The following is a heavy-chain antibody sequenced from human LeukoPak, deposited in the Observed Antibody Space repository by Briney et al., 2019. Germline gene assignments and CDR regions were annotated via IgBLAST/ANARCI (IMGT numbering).Heavy chain of an antibody. J-gene: IGHJ3*02. D-gene: IGHD6-13*01. CDR1: GGTFSSCA. CDR3: ARGTAGDAFDI. CDR2: IIPIFGIA. Sequence: SVKVSCKASGGTFSSCAISWVRQAPGQGLEWMGRIIPIFGIANYAQKFQGRVTITADKSTSTAYMELSSLRSEDTAVYYCARGTAGDAFDIWGRGTMVTVSS. V-gene: IGHV1-69*04.